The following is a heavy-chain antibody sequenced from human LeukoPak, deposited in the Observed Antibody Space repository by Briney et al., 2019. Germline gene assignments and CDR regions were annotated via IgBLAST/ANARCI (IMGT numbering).Heavy chain of an antibody. J-gene: IGHJ4*02. CDR3: ARDSGSYGIDY. CDR2: IYTSGST. D-gene: IGHD1-26*01. CDR1: GNSFGDYY. V-gene: IGHV4-4*07. Sequence: PSETLSLTCTVSGNSFGDYYWSWIRQPAGKGLEWIGRIYTSGSTTYNPSLKSRVTMSVDTSKSQFSLNLMSVTAADTAVYYCARDSGSYGIDYWGQGTLVTVSS.